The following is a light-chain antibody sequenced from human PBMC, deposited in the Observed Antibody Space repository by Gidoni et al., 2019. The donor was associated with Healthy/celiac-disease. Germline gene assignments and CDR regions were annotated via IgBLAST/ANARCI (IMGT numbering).Light chain of an antibody. V-gene: IGKV3-20*01. CDR1: QSVSSSY. Sequence: EIVLTPSPGTLSLSPGERATLSCRASQSVSSSYLAWYQQKPGQAPRLLIYGASSRATGIPDRFSGSGSGTDFTLTISRLEPEDFAVYYCQQYGTSGTFXXXTKVEIK. J-gene: IGKJ1*01. CDR3: QQYGTSGT. CDR2: GAS.